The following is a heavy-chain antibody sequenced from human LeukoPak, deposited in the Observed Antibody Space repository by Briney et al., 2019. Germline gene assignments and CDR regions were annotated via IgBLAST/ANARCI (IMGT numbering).Heavy chain of an antibody. D-gene: IGHD3-22*01. CDR2: ICYSGST. Sequence: SETLSLTCTVSGGSISSYYWSWIRQPPGKGLEWIGYICYSGSTNYNPSLKSRVTISVGTSKNQFSLKLGSVTAADTAVYYCARDHDSSGYTIYGMDVWGQGTTVTVSS. J-gene: IGHJ6*02. V-gene: IGHV4-59*01. CDR3: ARDHDSSGYTIYGMDV. CDR1: GGSISSYY.